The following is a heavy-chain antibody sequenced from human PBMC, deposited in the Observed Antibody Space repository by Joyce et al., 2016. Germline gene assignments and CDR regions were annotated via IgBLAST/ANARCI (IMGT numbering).Heavy chain of an antibody. CDR1: GKSLSELS. Sequence: QVQLAQSGPEVKKPGASVKVSCKVSGKSLSELSRHWVRHLPGKGREWLGGCHPEDGDKMYAENLPGRVTMTEDTSTDTGYMELNSLTFEDTAVYYCAISSVHGWGVWVSWGQGTLVTVSS. CDR2: CHPEDGDK. V-gene: IGHV1-24*01. CDR3: AISSVHGWGVWVS. J-gene: IGHJ5*02. D-gene: IGHD3-16*01.